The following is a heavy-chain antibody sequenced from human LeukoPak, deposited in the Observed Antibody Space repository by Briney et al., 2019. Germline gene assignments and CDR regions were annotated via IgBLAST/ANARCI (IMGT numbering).Heavy chain of an antibody. J-gene: IGHJ4*02. V-gene: IGHV1-2*02. CDR3: ARANFLYCSSSTCLFDY. CDR2: INPNDGDT. Sequence: ASVKGSCTASGYTFTDYYMHWVRHAPGQGFEWMGWINPNDGDTNYAQKFQGRVTMTGDTSISTAHMEVSRLRSDDTAVYYCARANFLYCSSSTCLFDYWGQGTLVTVSS. CDR1: GYTFTDYY. D-gene: IGHD2-2*01.